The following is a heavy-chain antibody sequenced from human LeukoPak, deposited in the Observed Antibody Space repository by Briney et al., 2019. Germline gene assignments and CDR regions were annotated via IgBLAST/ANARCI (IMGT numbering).Heavy chain of an antibody. J-gene: IGHJ3*02. Sequence: SETLSLTCTVSGGSISSYYWSWIRQPAGKGLEWIGRICISGSTNYNPSLKSRVTMSVDTSKNQFSLKLSSVTAADTAVYYCARDYSSSSGKAFDIWGQGTMVTVSS. CDR1: GGSISSYY. CDR2: ICISGST. V-gene: IGHV4-4*07. CDR3: ARDYSSSSGKAFDI. D-gene: IGHD6-6*01.